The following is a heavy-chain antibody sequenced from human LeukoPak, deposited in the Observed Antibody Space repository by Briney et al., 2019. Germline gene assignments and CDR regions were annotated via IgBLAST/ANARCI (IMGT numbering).Heavy chain of an antibody. V-gene: IGHV4-39*01. D-gene: IGHD3-22*01. CDR3: ARQGMIVVVFDY. CDR2: IYYSGST. Sequence: SETLSLTCTVSGGSISSSSYYWGWIRQPPGKGLEWIGSIYYSGSTYYNPPLKCRVTISVDTSKNQFSLKLSSVTAADTAVYYCARQGMIVVVFDYWGQGTLVTVSS. CDR1: GGSISSSSYY. J-gene: IGHJ4*02.